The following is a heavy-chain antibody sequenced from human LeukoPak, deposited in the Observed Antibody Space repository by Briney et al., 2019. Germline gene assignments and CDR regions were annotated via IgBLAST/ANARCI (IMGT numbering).Heavy chain of an antibody. V-gene: IGHV4-39*01. CDR3: ARGVTMIVVVIHDWYFDL. J-gene: IGHJ2*01. D-gene: IGHD3-22*01. Sequence: SETLSLTCTVSGGSISSSSYHWGWIRQPPGKGLEWIGSIYYSGRTHYSPSLKSRVTISVDTSKNQFSLKLSSVTAADTAVYYCARGVTMIVVVIHDWYFDLWGRGTLVTVSS. CDR2: IYYSGRT. CDR1: GGSISSSSYH.